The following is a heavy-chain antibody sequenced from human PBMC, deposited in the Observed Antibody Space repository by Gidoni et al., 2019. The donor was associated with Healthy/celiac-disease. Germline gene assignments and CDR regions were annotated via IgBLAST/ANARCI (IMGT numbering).Heavy chain of an antibody. CDR3: AKRGPAAAAEPLDY. CDR2: ISYDGSNK. J-gene: IGHJ4*02. D-gene: IGHD6-13*01. V-gene: IGHV3-30*18. CDR1: GFPFSSYG. Sequence: QVQLVESGGGVVQPGRSLRLSCSASGFPFSSYGMHWVRQAPGKGLEWVAVISYDGSNKYYADSVKGRFTISRDNSKNTLYLQMNSLRAEDTAVYYCAKRGPAAAAEPLDYWGQGTLVTVSS.